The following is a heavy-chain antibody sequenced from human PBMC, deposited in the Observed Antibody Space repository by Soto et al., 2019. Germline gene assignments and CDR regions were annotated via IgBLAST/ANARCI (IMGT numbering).Heavy chain of an antibody. CDR2: VYHSGTT. CDR3: TRDPHYYYNSDYVDW. D-gene: IGHD3-22*01. V-gene: IGHV4-38-2*02. Sequence: SETLSLTCGVSGYSINSGYFWGWVRQPPGKGLEWIGSVYHSGTTYISPSLRSRVIISVDTSRNQFSLDLNSVTAADTAAYFCTRDPHYYYNSDYVDWWGQGILVTVSS. CDR1: GYSINSGYF. J-gene: IGHJ4*02.